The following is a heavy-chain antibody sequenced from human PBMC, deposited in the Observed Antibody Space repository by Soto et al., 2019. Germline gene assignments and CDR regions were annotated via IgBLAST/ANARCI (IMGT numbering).Heavy chain of an antibody. CDR3: ARSNSGYYKWFDP. D-gene: IGHD3-22*01. CDR2: IYYSGTT. CDR1: GDSISSSNYY. J-gene: IGHJ5*02. Sequence: SSETLSLTCTVSGDSISSSNYYWGWIRQPPGKGLEWIANIYYSGTTYCNPSLKSRVAISVDTSKNQFSLKLSSVSAADTAIYYCARSNSGYYKWFDPWGQGTLVTVS. V-gene: IGHV4-39*01.